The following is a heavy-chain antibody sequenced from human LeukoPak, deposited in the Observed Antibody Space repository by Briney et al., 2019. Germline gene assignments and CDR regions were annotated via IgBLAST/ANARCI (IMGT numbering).Heavy chain of an antibody. CDR3: ARDTRNWADY. J-gene: IGHJ4*02. Sequence: PGGALRLSCAASGFILNTYPMNWVRQTPGKGLEWIAYIGSGSSTIYYADSVKGRLTVSSDNAKNSLFLQVNSLRDEDTAVYYCARDTRNWADYWGQGTLVTV. CDR2: IGSGSSTI. CDR1: GFILNTYP. D-gene: IGHD7-27*01. V-gene: IGHV3-48*02.